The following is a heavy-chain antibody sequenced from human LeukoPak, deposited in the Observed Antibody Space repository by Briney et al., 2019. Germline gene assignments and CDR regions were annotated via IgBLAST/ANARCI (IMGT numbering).Heavy chain of an antibody. V-gene: IGHV3-21*01. CDR1: GLNFNSHT. CDR3: AKDLSGGYPYYFDY. CDR2: ISSDSNSI. Sequence: GGSLRLSCVASGLNFNSHTMKWVRQAPGKGLEWVSSISSDSNSIYHADSVKGRFTISRDNAKNSLYLQMNSLRAEDTAVYYCAKDLSGGYPYYFDYWGQGTLVTVSS. J-gene: IGHJ4*02. D-gene: IGHD5-12*01.